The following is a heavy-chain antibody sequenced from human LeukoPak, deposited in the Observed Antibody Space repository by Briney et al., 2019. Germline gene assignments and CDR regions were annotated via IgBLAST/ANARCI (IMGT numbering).Heavy chain of an antibody. CDR1: GYTFTSYG. D-gene: IGHD4-23*01. CDR2: ISAYNGNT. V-gene: IGHV1-18*01. Sequence: ASVKVSCKASGYTFTSYGISWVRQAPVQGLEWMGSISAYNGNTNYAQKLQGRVTMTTDTSTSTAYMELRSLRSDDTAVYYCARDPGMVTTPYYYGMDVWGQGTTVTVSS. CDR3: ARDPGMVTTPYYYGMDV. J-gene: IGHJ6*02.